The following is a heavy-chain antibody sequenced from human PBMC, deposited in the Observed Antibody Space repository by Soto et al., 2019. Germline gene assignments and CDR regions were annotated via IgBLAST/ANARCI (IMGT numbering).Heavy chain of an antibody. CDR2: ISGSGGST. V-gene: IGHV3-23*01. CDR1: GFTFSSYA. D-gene: IGHD6-13*01. Sequence: GGSLRLSCAASGFTFSSYAMSWVRQAPGKWLEWVSAISGSGGSTYYADSVKGRFTISRDNSKNTLYLQMNSLRAEDTAVYYCAKSGLKTYSSSWYLIDYFDYWGQGXLVTVYS. J-gene: IGHJ4*02. CDR3: AKSGLKTYSSSWYLIDYFDY.